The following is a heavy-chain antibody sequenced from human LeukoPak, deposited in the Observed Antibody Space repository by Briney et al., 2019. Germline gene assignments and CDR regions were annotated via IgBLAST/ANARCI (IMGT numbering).Heavy chain of an antibody. CDR2: ISYDGSNK. Sequence: PGGSLRLSCAASGFTFSSYWMHWVRQAPGKGLEWVAVISYDGSNKYYADSVKGRFTISRDNSKNTLYLQMNSLRAEDTAVYYCARDENARGNYYDSSGYFVWGQGTLVTVSS. J-gene: IGHJ4*02. CDR1: GFTFSSYW. V-gene: IGHV3-30-3*01. D-gene: IGHD3-22*01. CDR3: ARDENARGNYYDSSGYFV.